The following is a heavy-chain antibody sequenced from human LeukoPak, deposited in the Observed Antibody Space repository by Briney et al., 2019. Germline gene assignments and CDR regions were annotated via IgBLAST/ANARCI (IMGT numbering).Heavy chain of an antibody. Sequence: SETLSLTCTVSDDSITMYYWTWIRQPPGKGLEWIGYVDHTGSTKFNPSLNGRVSRSRDTSNNFFSLRLRSVTAADTAVYFCARGRVSSSTWYSTYYYFFYMDFWGKGTTVTVSS. CDR1: DDSITMYY. J-gene: IGHJ6*03. D-gene: IGHD4-11*01. CDR2: VDHTGST. V-gene: IGHV4-59*01. CDR3: ARGRVSSSTWYSTYYYFFYMDF.